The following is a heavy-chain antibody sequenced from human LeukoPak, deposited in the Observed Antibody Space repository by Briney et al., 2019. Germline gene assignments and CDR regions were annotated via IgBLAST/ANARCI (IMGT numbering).Heavy chain of an antibody. CDR2: ISYDGSNK. CDR3: AKLSGYDFVYYYMDV. D-gene: IGHD5-12*01. Sequence: GRSLRLSCAASGFTFSSYAMHWVRQAPGKGLGWVAVISYDGSNKYYADSVKGRFTISRDNSKNTLYLQMNSLRAADTAVYYCAKLSGYDFVYYYMDVWGKGTTVTISS. CDR1: GFTFSSYA. J-gene: IGHJ6*03. V-gene: IGHV3-30*04.